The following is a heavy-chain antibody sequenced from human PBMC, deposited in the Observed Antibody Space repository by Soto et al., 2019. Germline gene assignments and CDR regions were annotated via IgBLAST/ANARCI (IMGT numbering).Heavy chain of an antibody. D-gene: IGHD2-15*01. J-gene: IGHJ4*02. V-gene: IGHV3-7*01. Sequence: PGGSLRLSCAASGFTFSSYWMSWVRQAPGKGLEWVANIKRDGNEKNYVDSVKGRFTISRDNAENSLYLQMNGLRAEDTAVYYCARDLGYCSGDSCYSVYDYWGQGTLVTVSS. CDR1: GFTFSSYW. CDR2: IKRDGNEK. CDR3: ARDLGYCSGDSCYSVYDY.